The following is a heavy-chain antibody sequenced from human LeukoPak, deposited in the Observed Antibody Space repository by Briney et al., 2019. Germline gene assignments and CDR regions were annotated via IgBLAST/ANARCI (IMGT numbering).Heavy chain of an antibody. V-gene: IGHV4-34*01. J-gene: IGHJ4*02. Sequence: SETRSLTCAVYGGSFSGYYWNWIRQPPGKGLEWIGEINHSGSTNYNPSLKSRVTISVDTSKNQFSLKLSSVTAADTAVYYCARGHGDYWGQGTLVTVSS. CDR2: INHSGST. CDR1: GGSFSGYY. CDR3: ARGHGDY.